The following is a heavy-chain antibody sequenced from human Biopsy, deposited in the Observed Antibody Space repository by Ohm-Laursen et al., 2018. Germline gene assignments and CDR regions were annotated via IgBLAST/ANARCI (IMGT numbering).Heavy chain of an antibody. J-gene: IGHJ3*02. Sequence: GTLSLTCSVSGGSMTGYEWSWIRLAPGKGLEWIGYIYYSGGTKYNPSLASRVTFSVDMSKSQFSLKLYSVTAADTVVYYCGRREVVITHDAFDTWGQGTMVTVSS. CDR3: GRREVVITHDAFDT. V-gene: IGHV4-59*01. D-gene: IGHD3-22*01. CDR2: IYYSGGT. CDR1: GGSMTGYE.